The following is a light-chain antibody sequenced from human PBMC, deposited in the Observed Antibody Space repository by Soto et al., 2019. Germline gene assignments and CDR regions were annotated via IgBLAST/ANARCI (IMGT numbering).Light chain of an antibody. CDR1: KLGDKY. J-gene: IGLJ1*01. CDR3: QAWDSSASYV. V-gene: IGLV3-1*01. CDR2: RDN. Sequence: SYELTQPPSVSVSPGQIASITCSGDKLGDKYPCWYQQKPGQSPVLVISRDNKRPSGIPARFSGSSSGNTATLTISGTQAMDEADYYCQAWDSSASYVFGTGTKVTVL.